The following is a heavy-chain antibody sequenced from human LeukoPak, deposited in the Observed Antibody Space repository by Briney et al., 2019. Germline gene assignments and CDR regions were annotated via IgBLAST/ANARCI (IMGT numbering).Heavy chain of an antibody. CDR1: GYTFTVYY. CDR2: INPNSGGT. CDR3: ARAGGIAAPPDY. V-gene: IGHV1-2*04. D-gene: IGHD6-13*01. J-gene: IGHJ4*02. Sequence: ASVTVSCKASGYTFTVYYMHWVRQAPGQGLEWMGWINPNSGGTNYAQKFQGWVTMTRDTSISTAYMELSRLRSDDTAVYYCARAGGIAAPPDYWGQGTLVTVSS.